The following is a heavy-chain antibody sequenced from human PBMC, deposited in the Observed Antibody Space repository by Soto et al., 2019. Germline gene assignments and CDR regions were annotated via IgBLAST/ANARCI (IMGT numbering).Heavy chain of an antibody. CDR3: AKDLGLGVIAGYPHDC. D-gene: IGHD3-9*01. J-gene: IGHJ4*02. CDR2: ISVSGANT. CDR1: GFTFNNYA. V-gene: IGHV3-23*01. Sequence: DVQLLDSGGGLVQPGGSLRLSCAASGFTFNNYAMSWVRQAPGKGLEWVSTISVSGANTYYADSVKGRFTISSDDSKNTLYLQMYSLGAEDTAVYYCAKDLGLGVIAGYPHDCWGQGTLVTVSS.